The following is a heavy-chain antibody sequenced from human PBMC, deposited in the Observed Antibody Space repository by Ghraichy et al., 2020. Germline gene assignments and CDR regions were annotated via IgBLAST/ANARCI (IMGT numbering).Heavy chain of an antibody. CDR1: GGSISSSNYY. Sequence: SETLSLTCTVSGGSISSSNYYWGWIRQPPGKGLEWIGSMYYSGSTYYNPSLKSRVTISVDTSKNQFSLKLSSVTAADTAVYYCAHNYYDSSGYYYVPGSWGQGTLVTVSS. CDR3: AHNYYDSSGYYYVPGS. D-gene: IGHD3-22*01. V-gene: IGHV4-39*01. CDR2: MYYSGST. J-gene: IGHJ5*02.